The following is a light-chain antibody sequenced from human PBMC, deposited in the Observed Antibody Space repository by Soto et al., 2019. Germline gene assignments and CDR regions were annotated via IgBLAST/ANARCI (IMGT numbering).Light chain of an antibody. J-gene: IGLJ3*02. V-gene: IGLV1-40*01. CDR1: NSNIGASND. Sequence: QSVLTQPPSVSGAPGQRVTISCTGGNSNIGASNDVHWYQQIPRTAPKLLIYGDNNRPSGVPDRFSGSKSGTSASLAITGLQAEDEADYYCHSYDSSLSGSVFGGGTKLTVL. CDR3: HSYDSSLSGSV. CDR2: GDN.